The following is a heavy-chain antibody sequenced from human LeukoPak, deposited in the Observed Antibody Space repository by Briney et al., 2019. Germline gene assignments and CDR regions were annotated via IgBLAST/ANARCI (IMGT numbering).Heavy chain of an antibody. D-gene: IGHD2-15*01. CDR2: ITGSGGRT. V-gene: IGHV3-23*01. CDR1: GFTFSSYA. Sequence: PGGSLRLSCAASGFTFSSYAMSWVRQAPGKGLEWVSAITGSGGRTFYADSVKGRFIISRDISKNTLGLQMNSLRAEDTAVYYCARDPPHSPFDYWGQGTLVTVSS. CDR3: ARDPPHSPFDY. J-gene: IGHJ4*02.